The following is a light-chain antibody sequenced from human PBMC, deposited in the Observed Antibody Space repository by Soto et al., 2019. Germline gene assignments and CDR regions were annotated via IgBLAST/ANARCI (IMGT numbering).Light chain of an antibody. CDR3: QQNNTWQPLT. CDR1: QSVGSN. Sequence: EIVMTQSPATLSVPPGDTATLSCRASQSVGSNLGWYQQKPGQAPRLLIYRASTRATDIPARFSGSGSGKEFTLPISSLQSEDSAVIYCQQNNTWQPLTFGGGTRVDIK. CDR2: RAS. J-gene: IGKJ4*01. V-gene: IGKV3-15*01.